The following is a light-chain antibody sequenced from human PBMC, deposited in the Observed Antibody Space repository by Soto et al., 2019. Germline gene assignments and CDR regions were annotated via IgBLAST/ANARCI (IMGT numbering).Light chain of an antibody. J-gene: IGKJ1*01. CDR1: QSVRSN. Sequence: EKVMTQSPATLSVSPGERATLSCRASQSVRSNLAWHQQKPGQPPRLLIYDASTRATGIPSRFSGSGSGTEFTLTISSLKSEDFAVYYCQQYDNWPRTFGQGTKVDIK. V-gene: IGKV3-15*01. CDR2: DAS. CDR3: QQYDNWPRT.